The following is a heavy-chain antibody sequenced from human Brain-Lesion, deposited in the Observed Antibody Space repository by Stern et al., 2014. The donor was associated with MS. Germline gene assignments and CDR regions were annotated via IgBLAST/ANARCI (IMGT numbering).Heavy chain of an antibody. J-gene: IGHJ4*02. V-gene: IGHV3-9*01. CDR3: AKGLSTGGLDY. Sequence: VQLVESGGGLVQPGTSLRLSCAASGFTFDDYAMHWVRQVPGKGLEWVSIISWNSNSIDYVDSVKGRFTISRDNAKNSLYLQMNRLRAEDTALYFCAKGLSTGGLDYWGQGTLVTVSS. CDR1: GFTFDDYA. CDR2: ISWNSNSI. D-gene: IGHD1-1*01.